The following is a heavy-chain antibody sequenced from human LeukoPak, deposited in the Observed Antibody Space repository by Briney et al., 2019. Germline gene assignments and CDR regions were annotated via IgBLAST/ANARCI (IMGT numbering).Heavy chain of an antibody. D-gene: IGHD5-18*01. V-gene: IGHV4-59*01. Sequence: SETLSLTCTVSGVSISSYYWSWLRQPPGKGLEWVGYIYYSGSTNYNPSLKIRVTISVDPSKNQFSLKLSSVTAADTAVYYCARGFHSYDAFDIWGQGTMVTVSS. CDR2: IYYSGST. J-gene: IGHJ3*02. CDR1: GVSISSYY. CDR3: ARGFHSYDAFDI.